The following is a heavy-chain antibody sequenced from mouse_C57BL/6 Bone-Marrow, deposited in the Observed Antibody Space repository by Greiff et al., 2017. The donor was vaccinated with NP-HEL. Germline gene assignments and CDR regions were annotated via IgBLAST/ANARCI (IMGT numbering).Heavy chain of an antibody. D-gene: IGHD1-1*01. CDR1: GYTFTGYW. CDR2: ILPGSGST. J-gene: IGHJ2*01. V-gene: IGHV1-9*01. Sequence: LVESGAELMKPGASVKLSCKATGYTFTGYWIEWVKQRPGHGLEWIGEILPGSGSTNYNEKFKGKATFTADTSSNTAYMQLSSLTTEDSAIYYCARYWYYYYGSSYDYFDYWGQGTTLTVSS. CDR3: ARYWYYYYGSSYDYFDY.